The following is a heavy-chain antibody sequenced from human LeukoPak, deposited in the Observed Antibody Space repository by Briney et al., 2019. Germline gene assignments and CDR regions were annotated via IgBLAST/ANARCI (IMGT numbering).Heavy chain of an antibody. CDR1: GGSISSYY. J-gene: IGHJ3*02. V-gene: IGHV4-59*01. D-gene: IGHD2-2*02. Sequence: PSGTLSLTCTVSGGSISSYYWSWIRLPPGKGLEWIGYLSKSGNTNYNPYLKSRVTIFGDTSKNQFFLKLSSVTAADTAVYYCARARYVNSFYTFDIWGQGTLV. CDR3: ARARYVNSFYTFDI. CDR2: LSKSGNT.